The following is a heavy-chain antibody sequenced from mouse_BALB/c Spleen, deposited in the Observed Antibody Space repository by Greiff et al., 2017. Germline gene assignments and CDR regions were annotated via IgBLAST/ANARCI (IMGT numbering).Heavy chain of an antibody. CDR3: ARLTTRNWYLDV. Sequence: EVQGVESGGGLVKPGGSLKLSCAASGFAFSSYDMSWVRQTPEKRLEWVAYISSGGGSTYYPDTVKGRFTISRDNAKNTLYLQMSSLKSEDTAMYYCARLTTRNWYLDVWGAGTTVTVSS. J-gene: IGHJ1*01. V-gene: IGHV5-12-1*01. CDR2: ISSGGGST. CDR1: GFAFSSYD. D-gene: IGHD2-12*01.